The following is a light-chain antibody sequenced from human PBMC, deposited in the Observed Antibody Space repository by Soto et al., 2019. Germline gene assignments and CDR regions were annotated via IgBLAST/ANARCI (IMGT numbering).Light chain of an antibody. J-gene: IGKJ5*01. V-gene: IGKV3-11*01. Sequence: EIVMTQSPATLSVAPGERVTFSCRASQGVSRKLAWYQHKPGQAPRLLISDASNRATGIPARFSGSGSGTDFTLTISSLEPEDFAVYYCHQRQYWPPITFGQGTRLEIK. CDR1: QGVSRK. CDR2: DAS. CDR3: HQRQYWPPIT.